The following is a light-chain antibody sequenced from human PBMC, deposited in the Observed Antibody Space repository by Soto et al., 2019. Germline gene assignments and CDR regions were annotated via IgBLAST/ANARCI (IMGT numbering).Light chain of an antibody. CDR2: KPS. V-gene: IGKV1-5*03. CDR3: QQYNGYGPWT. J-gene: IGKJ1*01. CDR1: QSIVGW. Sequence: DIQMTQSPSNLSASVGDRVTITCRASQSIVGWLAWYQQKPGKAPKLLIYKPSTLESGAPSRFSGSASGTEFTLNISSLQPDDFATYYCQQYNGYGPWTFCQGTKVEIK.